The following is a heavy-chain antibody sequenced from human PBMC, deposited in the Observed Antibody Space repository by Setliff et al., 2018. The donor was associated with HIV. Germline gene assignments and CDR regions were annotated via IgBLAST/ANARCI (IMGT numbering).Heavy chain of an antibody. CDR3: TGWGSGWPQNY. J-gene: IGHJ4*02. D-gene: IGHD6-19*01. CDR2: IRTKINNYAT. Sequence: QSSETLSLTCTVSGDSIGSSSYYWAWVRQASGRGLEWIGRIRTKINNYATTYTASVKDRFIISRDDSKNTAFLQMNSLKSEDTAVYYCTGWGSGWPQNYWGQGTLVTVSS. CDR1: GDSIGSSSY. V-gene: IGHV3-73*01.